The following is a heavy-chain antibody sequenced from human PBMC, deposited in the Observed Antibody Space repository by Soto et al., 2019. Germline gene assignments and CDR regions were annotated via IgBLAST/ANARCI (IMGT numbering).Heavy chain of an antibody. CDR1: GVKFRSYG. CDR2: IDNDGSST. J-gene: IGHJ4*02. V-gene: IGHV3-74*01. Sequence: QSGGSLRLSCATSGVKFRSYGMHWVRQTPGKGLVWVSRIDNDGSSTVYADSVKGRFTISRDNAKNTLYLQMNSLRAEDTAVYYCARGGTYCSTTSCYFDYWGQGTLVTVSS. D-gene: IGHD2-2*01. CDR3: ARGGTYCSTTSCYFDY.